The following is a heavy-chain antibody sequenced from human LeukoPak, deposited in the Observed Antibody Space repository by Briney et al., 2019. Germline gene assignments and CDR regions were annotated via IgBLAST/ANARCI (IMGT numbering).Heavy chain of an antibody. V-gene: IGHV3-53*01. J-gene: IGHJ4*02. CDR2: IYSGGST. Sequence: GGSLRLSCAAPGFTVSSNYMSWVRQAPGKGLEWVSVIYSGGSTYYADSVKGRFTISRDNSENTLYLQMNSLRAEDTAVYYCAREGRSFWYFLYWGQGTLVTVSS. CDR3: AREGRSFWYFLY. CDR1: GFTVSSNY.